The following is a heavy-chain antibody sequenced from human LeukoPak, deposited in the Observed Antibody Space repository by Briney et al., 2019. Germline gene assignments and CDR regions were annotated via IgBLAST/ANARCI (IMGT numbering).Heavy chain of an antibody. CDR1: GFTFSSYA. D-gene: IGHD3-16*01. V-gene: IGHV3-23*01. CDR3: AKDLGNQIYDDAFDI. CDR2: ISGSGGST. J-gene: IGHJ3*02. Sequence: AGGSLRLSCAASGFTFSSYAMSWVRQAAGKGLEWVSAISGSGGSTYYADSVKGRFTISRDNSKNTLYLQMNSLRAEDTAVYYCAKDLGNQIYDDAFDIWGQGTMVTVSS.